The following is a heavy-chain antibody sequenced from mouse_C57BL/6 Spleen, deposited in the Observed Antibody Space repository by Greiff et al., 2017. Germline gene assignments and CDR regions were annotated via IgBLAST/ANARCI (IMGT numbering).Heavy chain of an antibody. CDR3: AREGNYGSTVDY. CDR1: GYSITSGYY. V-gene: IGHV3-6*01. J-gene: IGHJ2*01. CDR2: ISYDGSN. D-gene: IGHD1-1*01. Sequence: EVQLQESGPGLVKPSQSLSLTCSVTGYSITSGYYWNWIRQFPGNKLEWMGYISYDGSNNYNPSLKNRISITRDTSKNQFFLKLNSVTTEDTATYYCAREGNYGSTVDYWGQGTTLTVSS.